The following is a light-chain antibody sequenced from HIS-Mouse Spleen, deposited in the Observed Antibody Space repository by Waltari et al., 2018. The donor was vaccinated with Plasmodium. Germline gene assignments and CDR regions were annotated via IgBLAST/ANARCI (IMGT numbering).Light chain of an antibody. CDR1: ALPKKY. J-gene: IGLJ3*02. CDR3: YSTDSSGNHRV. Sequence: SYELTQPPSVSVSPGKTARITCSGYALPKKYAYWYQQKSGQAPVLVIYEDSKRPSGIPERFSGSSSGTMATLTISGAQVEDEADYYCYSTDSSGNHRVFGGGTKLTVL. V-gene: IGLV3-10*01. CDR2: EDS.